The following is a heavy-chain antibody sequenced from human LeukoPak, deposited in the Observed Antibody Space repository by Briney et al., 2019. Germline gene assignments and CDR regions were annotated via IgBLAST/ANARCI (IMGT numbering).Heavy chain of an antibody. V-gene: IGHV3-74*01. CDR3: ARYSSSSGGAAYYLDY. D-gene: IGHD6-6*01. J-gene: IGHJ4*01. CDR2: ISGDGSVT. Sequence: GGSLRLSCTASGFTLRNYWMHWVRQVPGKRLVWVSRISGDGSVTNYADSVQGRFTISRDNAKNILYLQINSLRSEDTAVYFCARYSSSSGGAAYYLDYWGHGTLVTVSS. CDR1: GFTLRNYW.